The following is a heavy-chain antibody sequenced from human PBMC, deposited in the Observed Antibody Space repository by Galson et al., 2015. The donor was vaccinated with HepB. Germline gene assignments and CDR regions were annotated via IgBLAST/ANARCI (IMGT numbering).Heavy chain of an antibody. D-gene: IGHD3-22*01. Sequence: SVKVSCKASGYTLTDNYIHWVRQAPGQGLEWMGWINPYSSETRLAQKFQGRLTMTRDTSINTASMELSRLRSDDTAVYYCARDPSMMVLGGSMDVWGKGTTVTVSS. V-gene: IGHV1-2*02. CDR1: GYTLTDNY. J-gene: IGHJ6*03. CDR3: ARDPSMMVLGGSMDV. CDR2: INPYSSET.